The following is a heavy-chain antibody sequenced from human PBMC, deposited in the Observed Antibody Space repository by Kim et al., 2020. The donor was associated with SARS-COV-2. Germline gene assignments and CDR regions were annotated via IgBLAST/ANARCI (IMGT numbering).Heavy chain of an antibody. J-gene: IGHJ4*02. CDR2: IYYSGST. CDR3: ARQGSSSWHFDY. Sequence: SETLSLTCTVSGGSISSSSYYWGWIRQPPGKGLEWIGSIYYSGSTYYNPSLKSRVTISVDTSKNQFSLKLSSVTAADTAVYYCARQGSSSWHFDYWGQGT. CDR1: GGSISSSSYY. D-gene: IGHD6-13*01. V-gene: IGHV4-39*01.